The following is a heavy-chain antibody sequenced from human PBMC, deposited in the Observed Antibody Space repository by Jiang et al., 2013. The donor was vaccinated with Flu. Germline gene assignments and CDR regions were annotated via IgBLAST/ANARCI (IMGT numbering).Heavy chain of an antibody. V-gene: IGHV4-39*07. Sequence: GLVKPSETLSLTCTVSGGSLSSTDYYWAWIRQPPGKGLEWIGSIYHSGSTYYNPSLTSRLTMSVHTSKNQISLKLTSVTAADTALYYCARAQKYSGFELPYFDFWGQGALVTVSS. J-gene: IGHJ4*02. D-gene: IGHD5-12*01. CDR1: GGSLSSTDYY. CDR3: ARAQKYSGFELPYFDF. CDR2: IYHSGST.